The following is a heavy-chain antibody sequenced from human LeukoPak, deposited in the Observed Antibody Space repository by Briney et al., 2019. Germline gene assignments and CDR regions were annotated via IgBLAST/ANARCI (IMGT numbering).Heavy chain of an antibody. J-gene: IGHJ4*02. CDR3: ARDYRRGWLQPGGGYFDY. CDR2: MNPNSGNT. V-gene: IGHV1-8*01. D-gene: IGHD5-24*01. CDR1: GYTFTSYD. Sequence: GASVKVSCKASGYTFTSYDINWVRQATGQGLEWMGWMNPNSGNTGYAQKFQGRVTMTRNTSISTAYMELSSLRSEDTAVYYCARDYRRGWLQPGGGYFDYWGQGTLVTVSS.